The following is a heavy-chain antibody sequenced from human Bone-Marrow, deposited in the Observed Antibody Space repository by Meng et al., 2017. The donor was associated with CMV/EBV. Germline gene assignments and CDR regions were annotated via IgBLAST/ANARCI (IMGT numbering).Heavy chain of an antibody. V-gene: IGHV3-23*01. CDR1: GFTFSSYA. CDR3: AREVNYDFWSGFPMDV. D-gene: IGHD3-3*01. CDR2: ISGSGGST. Sequence: GESLKISCAASGFTFSSYAMSWVRQAPGKGLEWVSAISGSGGSTYYADSVKGRFTISRDNSKNTLYLQMNSLRAEDTAVYYCAREVNYDFWSGFPMDVWGQGTTVTVSS. J-gene: IGHJ6*01.